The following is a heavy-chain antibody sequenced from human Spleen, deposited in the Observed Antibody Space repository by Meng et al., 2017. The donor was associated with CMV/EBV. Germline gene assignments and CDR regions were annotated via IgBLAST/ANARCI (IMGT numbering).Heavy chain of an antibody. V-gene: IGHV3-48*03. CDR3: AGDDESGTFDAFDV. D-gene: IGHD5-12*01. CDR1: GFTFSHYE. Sequence: GGSLRLSCAASGFTFSHYEMNWVRQAPGKGLEWVSYISSSGSTIYYAGSVRGRFTISRDNAKNSLYLQMNSLRVEDTALYYCAGDDESGTFDAFDVWGQGTMVTVSS. J-gene: IGHJ3*01. CDR2: ISSSGSTI.